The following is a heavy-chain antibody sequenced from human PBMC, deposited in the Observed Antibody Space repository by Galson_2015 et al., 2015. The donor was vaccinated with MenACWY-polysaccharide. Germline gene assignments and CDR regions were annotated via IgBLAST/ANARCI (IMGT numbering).Heavy chain of an antibody. V-gene: IGHV4-39*01. CDR1: GGSISNTNYY. D-gene: IGHD1-7*01. CDR2: THYSGST. J-gene: IGHJ4*02. Sequence: SETLSLTCTVSGGSISNTNYYWGWIRQPPGKGLEWIGSTHYSGSTYYNPSLKSRVTISVDTSKNQFSLNLNSVTAADTAVYYCAKREKWNSPSDYWGQGTLVTVSS. CDR3: AKREKWNSPSDY.